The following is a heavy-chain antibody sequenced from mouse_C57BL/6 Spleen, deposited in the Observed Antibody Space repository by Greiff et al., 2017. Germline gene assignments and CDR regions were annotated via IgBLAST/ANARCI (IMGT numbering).Heavy chain of an antibody. J-gene: IGHJ3*01. V-gene: IGHV1-82*01. CDR1: GYAFSSSW. Sequence: VQLQQSGPELVKPGASVKISCKASGYAFSSSWMNWVKQRPGKGLEWIGRIYPGDGDTNYNGKFKGKATLTADKSSSTAYMQLSSLTSEDSAVYVCARGGGDYDWFAYWGQGTLVTVSA. CDR2: IYPGDGDT. D-gene: IGHD2-4*01. CDR3: ARGGGDYDWFAY.